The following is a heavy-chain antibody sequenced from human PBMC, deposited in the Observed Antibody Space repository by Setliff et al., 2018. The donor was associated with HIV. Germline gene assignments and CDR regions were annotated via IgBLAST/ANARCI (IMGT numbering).Heavy chain of an antibody. CDR1: GGSFTRYT. J-gene: IGHJ3*02. Sequence: SVKVSCKASGGSFTRYTVSWVRQDPGQGLAWMGGIIPILGTANYAQRFQNRLTITTDESTSTAYMELSSLRSEDTAVYYCARRQEIQQMYSSSWYESEVDAFDIWGQGTMVTVSS. V-gene: IGHV1-69*05. D-gene: IGHD6-13*01. CDR2: IIPILGTA. CDR3: ARRQEIQQMYSSSWYESEVDAFDI.